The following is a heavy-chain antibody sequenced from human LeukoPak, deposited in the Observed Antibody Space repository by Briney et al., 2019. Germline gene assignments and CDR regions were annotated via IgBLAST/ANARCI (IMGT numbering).Heavy chain of an antibody. D-gene: IGHD1-14*01. V-gene: IGHV4-34*01. Sequence: PSETLPLTCAVYGGSFSGYYWSWIRQPPGKGLEWIGEINHSGSTNYNPSLKSRVTISVDTSKNQFSLKLSSVTAADTAVYYCARGRRYYFDYWGQGTLVTVSS. CDR2: INHSGST. CDR1: GGSFSGYY. J-gene: IGHJ4*02. CDR3: ARGRRYYFDY.